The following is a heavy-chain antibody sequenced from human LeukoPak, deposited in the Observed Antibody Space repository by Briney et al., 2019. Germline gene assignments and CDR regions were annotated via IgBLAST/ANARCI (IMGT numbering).Heavy chain of an antibody. Sequence: SVTVSCKASGGTFTSYAISWVRQAPGQGREGMARIIPIVGTANYAQKFQGRVTITTDESTSTAYMELSSLRSEDTAVYYCARYPPDGYFDYWGQGTLVTVSS. D-gene: IGHD5-24*01. CDR1: GGTFTSYA. CDR3: ARYPPDGYFDY. J-gene: IGHJ4*02. CDR2: IIPIVGTA. V-gene: IGHV1-69*05.